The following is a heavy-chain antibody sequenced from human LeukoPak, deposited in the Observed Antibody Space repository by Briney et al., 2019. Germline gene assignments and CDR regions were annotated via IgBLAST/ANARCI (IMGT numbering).Heavy chain of an antibody. CDR3: ASRHDYGDSDY. CDR2: SSSTI. D-gene: IGHD4-17*01. CDR1: GFTFSSYS. V-gene: IGHV3-48*01. J-gene: IGHJ4*02. Sequence: PGGSLRLSCAASGFTFSSYSVSSSSTIYYADSVKGRFTISRDSAKNSLYLQMNSLRAEDTAVYYCASRHDYGDSDYWGQGTLVTVSS.